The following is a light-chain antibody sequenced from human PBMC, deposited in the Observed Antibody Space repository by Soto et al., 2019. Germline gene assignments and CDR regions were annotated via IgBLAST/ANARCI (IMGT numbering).Light chain of an antibody. Sequence: DLQMTQSPSSLSASVGDRVTITCRASQSISNYLNWYQQKPGKAPKLLIYAASILQSGVPSRFSGSGSGTEFTLTISSLQPEDFATYYCQQSYNTPHTFGQGTRLDIK. V-gene: IGKV1-39*01. CDR3: QQSYNTPHT. CDR1: QSISNY. J-gene: IGKJ2*01. CDR2: AAS.